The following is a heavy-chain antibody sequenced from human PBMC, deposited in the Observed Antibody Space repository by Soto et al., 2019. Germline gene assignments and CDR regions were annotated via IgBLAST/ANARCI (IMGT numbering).Heavy chain of an antibody. CDR2: ISAYNGNT. Sequence: GASGKVSCKASGYTFTSYGISWVRQAPGQGLEWMGWISAYNGNTNYAQKLQGRVTMTTDTSTSTAYMELRSLRSDDTAVYYCARDVAVAGIGGVTGGPKYNWFDPWGQGTLVTVSS. D-gene: IGHD6-19*01. CDR1: GYTFTSYG. CDR3: ARDVAVAGIGGVTGGPKYNWFDP. J-gene: IGHJ5*02. V-gene: IGHV1-18*04.